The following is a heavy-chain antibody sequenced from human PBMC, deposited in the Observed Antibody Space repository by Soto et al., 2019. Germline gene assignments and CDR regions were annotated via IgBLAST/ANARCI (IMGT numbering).Heavy chain of an antibody. CDR1: GFTFSSYS. Sequence: EVQLVESGGGLVKPGGSLRLSCAASGFTFSSYSMNWVRQAPGKGLEWVSSISSSSNYIYYADSVKGRFTISRDNAKNXLXLXXNSLRAEDTAVYYCGGGIAAAGGDSYYYYYYGMDVWGQGTTVTVSS. D-gene: IGHD6-13*01. J-gene: IGHJ6*02. V-gene: IGHV3-21*01. CDR2: ISSSSNYI. CDR3: GGGIAAAGGDSYYYYYYGMDV.